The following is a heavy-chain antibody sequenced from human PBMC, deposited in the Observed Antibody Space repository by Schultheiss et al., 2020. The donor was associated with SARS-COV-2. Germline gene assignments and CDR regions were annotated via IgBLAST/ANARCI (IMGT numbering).Heavy chain of an antibody. CDR1: GFRFSTYG. V-gene: IGHV3-15*01. J-gene: IGHJ4*02. Sequence: GESLKISCAASGFRFSTYGMTWVRQAPGKGLEWVGRIKSKTDGGTTDYAAPVKGRFTISRDDSKSIAFLHMNSLKTEDTAVYYCTRDPNDLAYFSPSPQEGYYFDYWGQGTLVTVSS. D-gene: IGHD1-1*01. CDR3: TRDPNDLAYFSPSPQEGYYFDY. CDR2: IKSKTDGGTT.